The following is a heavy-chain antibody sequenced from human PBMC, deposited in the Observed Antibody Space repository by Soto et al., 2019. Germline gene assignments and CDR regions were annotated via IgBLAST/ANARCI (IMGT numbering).Heavy chain of an antibody. D-gene: IGHD2-2*01. CDR1: GFTFGDYA. Sequence: GGSLRLSCTASGFTFGDYAMSWFRQAPGKGLEWVGFIRSKAYGGTTEYAASVKGRFTISRDDSKSIAYLQMNSLKTEDTAVYYCTRVRDVVVPAYYMDVWGKGTTVTVSS. J-gene: IGHJ6*03. CDR2: IRSKAYGGTT. V-gene: IGHV3-49*03. CDR3: TRVRDVVVPAYYMDV.